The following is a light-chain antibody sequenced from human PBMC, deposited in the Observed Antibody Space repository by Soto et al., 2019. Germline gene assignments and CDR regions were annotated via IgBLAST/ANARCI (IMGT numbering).Light chain of an antibody. V-gene: IGKV3-11*01. CDR3: QQGGNWPLT. CDR1: QSTTY. J-gene: IGKJ5*01. Sequence: EVVLTQSPGTLSLSPGEKASLSCRASQSTTYLAWYQQKPGQAPRLLIYGSSTRAPGTPDRFSASGSGTDFTLTISSLEPEDFAVYYCQQGGNWPLTFGQGTRLEIK. CDR2: GSS.